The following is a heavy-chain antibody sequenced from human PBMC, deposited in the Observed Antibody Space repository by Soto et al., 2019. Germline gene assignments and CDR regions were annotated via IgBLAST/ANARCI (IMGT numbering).Heavy chain of an antibody. J-gene: IGHJ4*02. V-gene: IGHV3-21*06. Sequence: PGGSLRLSCAASGFTFTRYSMNWVRQAPGKGLEWVSSISSTTNYIYYGDSMKGRFTISRDNAKNSLYLEMNSLRAEDTAVYYCARESEDLTPKFDYWGQGTLVTVPS. CDR3: ARESEDLTPKFDY. CDR2: ISSTTNYI. CDR1: GFTFTRYS.